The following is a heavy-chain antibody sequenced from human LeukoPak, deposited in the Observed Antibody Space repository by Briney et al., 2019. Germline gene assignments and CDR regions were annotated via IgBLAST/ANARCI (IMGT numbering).Heavy chain of an antibody. CDR2: IKQDGSEK. Sequence: GGSLRLSCAASGFTFSSYWMSWVRQAPGKGLEWVANIKQDGSEKHYVDSVKGRFTISRDNAKNSLYLQMNSLRAEDTAVYYCARTLEQQLVPGYFDYWGQGTLVTVSS. J-gene: IGHJ4*02. D-gene: IGHD6-13*01. CDR1: GFTFSSYW. V-gene: IGHV3-7*01. CDR3: ARTLEQQLVPGYFDY.